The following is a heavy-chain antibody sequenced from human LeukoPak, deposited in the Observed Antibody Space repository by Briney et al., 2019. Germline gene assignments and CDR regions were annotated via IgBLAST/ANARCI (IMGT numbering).Heavy chain of an antibody. CDR1: GGSISSYC. D-gene: IGHD5-12*01. Sequence: SETLSLTCTVSGGSISSYCWSWIRQPAGKGLEWIGRVYTSGSTNYNPSLKSRVTMSVDTSKNQFSLKLSSVTAADTAVYYCASSADYNFDYWGQGTLVTVSS. V-gene: IGHV4-4*07. CDR3: ASSADYNFDY. J-gene: IGHJ4*02. CDR2: VYTSGST.